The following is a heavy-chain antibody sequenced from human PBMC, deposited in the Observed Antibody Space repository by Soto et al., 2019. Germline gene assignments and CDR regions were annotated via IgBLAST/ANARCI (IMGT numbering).Heavy chain of an antibody. V-gene: IGHV3-23*01. J-gene: IGHJ4*02. CDR1: GFTFRSYA. CDR2: IDGSGAGA. CDR3: AKGDILTGSKEGWDY. D-gene: IGHD3-9*01. Sequence: EVQLLESGGGLVQPGGSLRLSCAASGFTFRSYAMSWVRQAPGRGLECVSSIDGSGAGAYYADSVKGRFTISRDNSKNTRALQMNGRRAEDTVVYYCAKGDILTGSKEGWDYWGQGTLVTVSS.